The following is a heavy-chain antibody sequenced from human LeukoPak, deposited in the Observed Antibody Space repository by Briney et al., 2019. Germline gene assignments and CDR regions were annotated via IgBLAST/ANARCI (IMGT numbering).Heavy chain of an antibody. Sequence: GASVKVSCKASGYTFTGYYMHWVRQVPGQGLEWMGWINPNSDGTNYAQKFQGRVTMTRDTSISTAYMELSRLRSDDTAAYYCARDPRDIVLMVYARAWFDPWGQGTLVTVSS. CDR1: GYTFTGYY. D-gene: IGHD2-8*01. J-gene: IGHJ5*02. CDR2: INPNSDGT. V-gene: IGHV1-2*02. CDR3: ARDPRDIVLMVYARAWFDP.